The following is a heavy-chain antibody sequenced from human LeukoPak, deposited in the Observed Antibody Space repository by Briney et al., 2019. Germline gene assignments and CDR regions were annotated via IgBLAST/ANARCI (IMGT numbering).Heavy chain of an antibody. V-gene: IGHV4-39*07. CDR2: IYYSGST. CDR3: ARDINYYDSSGYGGSDI. D-gene: IGHD3-22*01. CDR1: GGSISSSSYY. Sequence: SETLSLTCTVSGGSISSSSYYWGWIRQPPGKGLEWIGSIYYSGSTYYNPSLKSRVTISVDTSKNQFFLKLSSVTAADTAVYYCARDINYYDSSGYGGSDIWGQGTMVTVSS. J-gene: IGHJ3*02.